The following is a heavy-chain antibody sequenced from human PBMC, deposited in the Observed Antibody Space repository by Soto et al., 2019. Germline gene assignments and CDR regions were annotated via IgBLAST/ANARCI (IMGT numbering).Heavy chain of an antibody. V-gene: IGHV4-31*03. CDR2: IYYSGST. D-gene: IGHD3-22*01. Sequence: PSETLSLTCTVSAGSISSGGYYWSWIRQHPGKGLEWIGYIYYSGSTYYNPSLKSRVTISVDTSKNQFSLKLSSVTAADTAVYYCARAIGPGYDSSGYYFRSYYFDYWGQGTLVTVSS. CDR1: AGSISSGGYY. CDR3: ARAIGPGYDSSGYYFRSYYFDY. J-gene: IGHJ4*02.